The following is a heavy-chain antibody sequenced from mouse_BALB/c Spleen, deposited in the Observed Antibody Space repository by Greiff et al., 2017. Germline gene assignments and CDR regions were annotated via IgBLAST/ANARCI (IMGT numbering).Heavy chain of an antibody. CDR3: ARGTTVVEPFDY. Sequence: QVQLQQSGAELARPGASVKMSCKASGYTFTSYTMHWVKQRPGQGLEWIGYINPSSGYTNYNQKFKDKATLTADKSSSTAYMQLSSLTSEDSAVYYCARGTTVVEPFDYWGQGTTVTVSS. CDR2: INPSSGYT. D-gene: IGHD1-1*01. CDR1: GYTFTSYT. V-gene: IGHV1-4*01. J-gene: IGHJ2*01.